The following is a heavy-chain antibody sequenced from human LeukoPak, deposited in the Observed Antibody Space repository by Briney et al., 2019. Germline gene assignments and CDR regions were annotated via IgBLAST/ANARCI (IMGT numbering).Heavy chain of an antibody. V-gene: IGHV3-11*04. D-gene: IGHD2-15*01. CDR1: GFTFSDYY. Sequence: GGSLRLSCAASGFTFSDYYMSWIRQAPGKGLEWVSYISSSGSTIYYADSVKGRFTISRDNAKNSLYLQMNSLRAEDTAVYYCAKDWKRTGVDIVVVVAATGRMDVWGQGTTVTVSS. J-gene: IGHJ6*02. CDR3: AKDWKRTGVDIVVVVAATGRMDV. CDR2: ISSSGSTI.